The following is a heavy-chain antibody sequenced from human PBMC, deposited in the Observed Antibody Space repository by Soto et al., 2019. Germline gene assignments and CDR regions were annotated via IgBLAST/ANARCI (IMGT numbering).Heavy chain of an antibody. CDR2: IWYDGSNK. J-gene: IGHJ6*02. Sequence: PGGSLRLSCAASGFTFSSYGMHWVRQAPGKGLEWVAVIWYDGSNKYYADSVKGRFTISRDNSKNTLYLQMNSLRAEDTAVYYCARVWGKSVDIATMDVWGQGTTVTVSS. CDR1: GFTFSSYG. D-gene: IGHD5-12*01. V-gene: IGHV3-33*01. CDR3: ARVWGKSVDIATMDV.